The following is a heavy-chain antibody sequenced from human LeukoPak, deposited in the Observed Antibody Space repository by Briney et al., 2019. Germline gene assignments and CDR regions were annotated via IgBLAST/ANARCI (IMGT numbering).Heavy chain of an antibody. CDR1: GFTFSRHP. D-gene: IGHD6-19*01. Sequence: PGTSLRLSCAASGFTFSRHPMHWVRQAPGKGLEWVAVIVYDGSEKYYKESVKGRFTISRDNSKNTLYLQMDSLRADDTAVYYCARARIAVAGHDAFDIWGQGTMVTVSS. CDR3: ARARIAVAGHDAFDI. CDR2: IVYDGSEK. J-gene: IGHJ3*02. V-gene: IGHV3-30*04.